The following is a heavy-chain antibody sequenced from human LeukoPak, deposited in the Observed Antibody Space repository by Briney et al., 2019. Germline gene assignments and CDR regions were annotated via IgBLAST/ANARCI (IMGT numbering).Heavy chain of an antibody. CDR2: ISSSSSYI. CDR3: ARDYYDSSGYYRLFDY. CDR1: GFTFSSYW. J-gene: IGHJ4*02. V-gene: IGHV3-21*01. Sequence: GGSLRLSCAASGFTFSSYWMSWVRQAPGRGLEWVSSISSSSSYIYYADSVKGRFTISRDNAKNSLYLQMNSLRAEDTAVYYCARDYYDSSGYYRLFDYWGQGTLVTVSS. D-gene: IGHD3-22*01.